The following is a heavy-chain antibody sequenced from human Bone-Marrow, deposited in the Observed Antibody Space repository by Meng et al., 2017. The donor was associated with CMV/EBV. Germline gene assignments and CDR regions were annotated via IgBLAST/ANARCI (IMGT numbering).Heavy chain of an antibody. V-gene: IGHV3-20*04. CDR1: GFSFDESG. Sequence: GESLKISCAASGFSFDESGMSWVRQVPGKGLEWVSGINWRGDTTHYADSVRGRFTISRDNAKNSLYLQMNNLRAEDTALYYCARKAWSWGALDFWAQATKVTVSS. J-gene: IGHJ3*01. CDR3: ARKAWSWGALDF. CDR2: INWRGDTT. D-gene: IGHD7-27*01.